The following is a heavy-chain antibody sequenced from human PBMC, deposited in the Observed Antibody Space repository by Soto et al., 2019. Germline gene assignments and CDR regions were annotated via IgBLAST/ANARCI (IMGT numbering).Heavy chain of an antibody. D-gene: IGHD1-7*01. CDR3: ARDRAKLELPLDY. Sequence: EVQLVESGGGLVKPGGSLRLSCAASGFTFSSYSMNWVRQAPGKGLEWVSSISSSSSYIYYADSVKGRFTISRDNAKNSLYLQMNSLRAEDTAVYYCARDRAKLELPLDYWVQGTLVTVSS. CDR2: ISSSSSYI. V-gene: IGHV3-21*01. CDR1: GFTFSSYS. J-gene: IGHJ4*02.